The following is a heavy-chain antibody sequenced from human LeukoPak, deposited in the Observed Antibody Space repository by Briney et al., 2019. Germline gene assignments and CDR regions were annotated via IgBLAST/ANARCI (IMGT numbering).Heavy chain of an antibody. V-gene: IGHV3-74*01. J-gene: IGHJ4*02. CDR2: INSDGSST. D-gene: IGHD4-17*01. Sequence: GGSLRLSCAASGFTFSTYAMHWVRQAPGKGLVWVSRINSDGSSTSYADSVKGRFTISRDNAKNTLYLQMNSLRAEDTAVYYCAKEDTVTTGFDYWGQGTLVTVSS. CDR3: AKEDTVTTGFDY. CDR1: GFTFSTYA.